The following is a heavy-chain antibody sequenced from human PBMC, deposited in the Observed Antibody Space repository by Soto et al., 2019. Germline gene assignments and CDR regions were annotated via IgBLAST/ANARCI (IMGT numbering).Heavy chain of an antibody. V-gene: IGHV5-51*01. Sequence: RGAAVTSSGEGRVESVSNWRCWVCQMHGKGLEWVGIIYPGDSDTRYSPSFQGQVTISADKSISTAYLQWSSLKPSDSAMYYSGSYHFANIRYQADYWGPATLLTVYS. CDR1: VESVSNW. CDR3: GSYHFANIRYQADY. CDR2: IYPGDSDT. D-gene: IGHD2-2*01. J-gene: IGHJ4*02.